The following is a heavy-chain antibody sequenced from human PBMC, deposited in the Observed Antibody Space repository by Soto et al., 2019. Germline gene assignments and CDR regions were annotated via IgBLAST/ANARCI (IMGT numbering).Heavy chain of an antibody. CDR3: ARDQVNNWDLDY. D-gene: IGHD1-1*01. CDR2: IRSSSSTI. J-gene: IGHJ4*02. CDR1: GFTFSTYP. V-gene: IGHV3-48*01. Sequence: GGSLRLSCAASGFTFSTYPMNWVRQVPGKGLEWVSYIRSSSSTIYYADSVKGRFTISIDSAKNSLYLQMNSLRAEDTAVYYCARDQVNNWDLDYWGQGT.